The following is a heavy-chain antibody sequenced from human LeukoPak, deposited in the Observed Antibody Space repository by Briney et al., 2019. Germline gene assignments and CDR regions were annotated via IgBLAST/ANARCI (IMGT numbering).Heavy chain of an antibody. CDR1: GLTFSSYG. CDR3: AKDKSGGYSYGGFDY. CDR2: ISYEGSNK. D-gene: IGHD5-18*01. J-gene: IGHJ4*02. V-gene: IGHV3-30*18. Sequence: GGSLRLSCAPSGLTFSSYGTHWVRQAPGKGLEWVAYISYEGSNKYYADSVKGRFTICRDNSKNTLYLQMNSLRAEGTAVYYCAKDKSGGYSYGGFDYWGQGTLVTVSS.